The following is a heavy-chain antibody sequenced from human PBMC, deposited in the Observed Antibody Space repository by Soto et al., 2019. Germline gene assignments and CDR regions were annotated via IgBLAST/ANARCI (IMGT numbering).Heavy chain of an antibody. J-gene: IGHJ6*02. Sequence: GGSLRLSCAASGFTFSSYGMHWVRQAPGKGLEWVAVISYDGSNKYYADSVKGRFTISRDNSKNTLYLQMNSLRAEDTAVYYCAKDRRTSCSSTSCYPYYYYYGMDVWGQGTTVTVSS. CDR1: GFTFSSYG. CDR2: ISYDGSNK. V-gene: IGHV3-30*18. CDR3: AKDRRTSCSSTSCYPYYYYYGMDV. D-gene: IGHD2-2*01.